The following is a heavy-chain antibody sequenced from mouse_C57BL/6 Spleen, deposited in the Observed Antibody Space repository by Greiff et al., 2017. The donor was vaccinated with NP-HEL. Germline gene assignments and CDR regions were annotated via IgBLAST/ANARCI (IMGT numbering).Heavy chain of an antibody. D-gene: IGHD2-4*01. Sequence: VQLQHSGAELVKPGASVKLSCKASGYTFTSYWMHWVKQRPGQGLEWIGMNHPNSGSTNYNEKFKSKATLTVDKSSSTAYMQPSSLTSEDSAVYYCARGYDYDEYYFDYWGQGTTLTVSS. CDR2: NHPNSGST. V-gene: IGHV1-64*01. J-gene: IGHJ2*01. CDR3: ARGYDYDEYYFDY. CDR1: GYTFTSYW.